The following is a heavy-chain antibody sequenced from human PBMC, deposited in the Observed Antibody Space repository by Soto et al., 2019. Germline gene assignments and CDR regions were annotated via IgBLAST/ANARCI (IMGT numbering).Heavy chain of an antibody. CDR2: IYYSGST. CDR1: GGSISSYY. CDR3: ARAANPPYYFDY. V-gene: IGHV4-59*01. Sequence: PSETLSLTCTVSGGSISSYYWSWIRQPPGKGLEWIGYIYYSGSTNYNPSLKSRVTISVDTSKNQFSLKLSSVTAADTAVYYCARAANPPYYFDYWGQGTLVTVSS. J-gene: IGHJ4*02. D-gene: IGHD6-25*01.